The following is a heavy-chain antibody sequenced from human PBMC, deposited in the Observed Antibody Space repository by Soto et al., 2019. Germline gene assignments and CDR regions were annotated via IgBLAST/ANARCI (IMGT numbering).Heavy chain of an antibody. CDR2: ISGYDGNT. D-gene: IGHD2-2*01. CDR3: ARDEVPAANWLDR. Sequence: ASVKVSCKAPGYTFINYGITWVRQAPGQGLEWMGWISGYDGNTNYAQSLQGRVTMTTDTSTSTAYMELRSLKSDDTAVYYCARDEVPAANWLDRWGQGTLVTVSS. CDR1: GYTFINYG. V-gene: IGHV1-18*01. J-gene: IGHJ5*02.